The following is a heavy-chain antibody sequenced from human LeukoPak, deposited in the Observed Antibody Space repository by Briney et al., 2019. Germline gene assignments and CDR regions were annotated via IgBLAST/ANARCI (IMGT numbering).Heavy chain of an antibody. CDR2: TRFDGKNK. CDR1: GFTFSRYG. D-gene: IGHD3-10*01. V-gene: IGHV3-30*02. Sequence: GGSLRLSCAASGFTFSRYGMHWVRQAPGKGLEWVSFTRFDGKNKYYADSVKGRFTISKDNAKNSLYLQMNSLRAEDTALYYCARDDYGSGSWNDYWGQGTLVTVSS. J-gene: IGHJ4*02. CDR3: ARDDYGSGSWNDY.